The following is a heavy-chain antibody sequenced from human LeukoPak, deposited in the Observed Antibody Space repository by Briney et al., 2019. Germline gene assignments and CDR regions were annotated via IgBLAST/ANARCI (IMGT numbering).Heavy chain of an antibody. J-gene: IGHJ4*02. CDR2: IYYSGSA. D-gene: IGHD2-21*02. CDR3: AREGVVTAHMDY. CDR1: GDPINNGDYY. V-gene: IGHV4-30-4*01. Sequence: SETLSLTCTVSGDPINNGDYYRSWIRQPPGKGLEWIGYIYYSGSAYYTPSLRSRASIPIDTSKNQFSLNLKSVTAADTAVYYCAREGVVTAHMDYWGQGALVTVSS.